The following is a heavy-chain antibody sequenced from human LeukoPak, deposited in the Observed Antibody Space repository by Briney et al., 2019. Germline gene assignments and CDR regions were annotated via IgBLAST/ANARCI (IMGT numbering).Heavy chain of an antibody. J-gene: IGHJ3*02. V-gene: IGHV4-30-2*01. CDR2: IYHSGRT. CDR3: ARSSRAFDI. Sequence: SQTLSLTCAVSGGSISSGHYSWNWIRQPPGKGLEWIGYIYHSGRTYYKPTLKSRVTISVDRSKNQFSLKLNSVTAADTALYYCARSSRAFDIWGQGTMVTVSS. D-gene: IGHD6-6*01. CDR1: GGSISSGHYS.